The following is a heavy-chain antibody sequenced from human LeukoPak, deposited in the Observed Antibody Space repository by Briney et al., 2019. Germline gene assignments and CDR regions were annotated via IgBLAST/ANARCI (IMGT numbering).Heavy chain of an antibody. D-gene: IGHD3-3*01. Sequence: GGSLRLSCAASGFTFSSYSMNWVRQAPGKGLEWVSSISSSSSYIYYADSVKGRFTISRDNAKNSLYLQMNSLRAEDTAVYYCARAGWSPYYDFWSGYYKNKYYYMDVWGKGTTVTVSS. CDR1: GFTFSSYS. CDR3: ARAGWSPYYDFWSGYYKNKYYYMDV. J-gene: IGHJ6*03. CDR2: ISSSSSYI. V-gene: IGHV3-21*01.